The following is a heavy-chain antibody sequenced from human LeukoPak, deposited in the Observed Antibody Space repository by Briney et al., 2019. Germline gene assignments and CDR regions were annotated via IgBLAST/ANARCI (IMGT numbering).Heavy chain of an antibody. J-gene: IGHJ4*02. V-gene: IGHV1-69*13. CDR1: RGTFSSYA. CDR3: ARDLGCSSGWYCNY. D-gene: IGHD6-19*01. CDR2: IIPIFGTA. Sequence: SVKVSCMASRGTFSSYAISWVRQAPGQGLEWMGGIIPIFGTANYAQKFQGRVTITADESTSTAYMELSSLRSEDTAVYYCARDLGCSSGWYCNYWGQGTLVTV.